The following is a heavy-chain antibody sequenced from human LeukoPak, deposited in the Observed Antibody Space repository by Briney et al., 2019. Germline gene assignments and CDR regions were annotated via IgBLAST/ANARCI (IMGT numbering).Heavy chain of an antibody. Sequence: GGSLRLSCAASGFTFSSYAMHWVRQAPGKGLEWVAVISYDGSNKYYADSVKGRFTISRDNAKNSLYLQMNSLRAEDTAVYYCARGLKGYGSGSYYIGHSLDYWGQGTLVTVSS. CDR1: GFTFSSYA. J-gene: IGHJ4*02. CDR3: ARGLKGYGSGSYYIGHSLDY. D-gene: IGHD3-10*01. CDR2: ISYDGSNK. V-gene: IGHV3-30*04.